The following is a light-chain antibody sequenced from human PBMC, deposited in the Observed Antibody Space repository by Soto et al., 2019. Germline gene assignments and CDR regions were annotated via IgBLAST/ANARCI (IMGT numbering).Light chain of an antibody. V-gene: IGKV1-5*03. CDR3: QQYNEYSWT. CDR1: QSITNW. J-gene: IGKJ1*01. Sequence: DIQMTQSPSTLSASVGDRVTITCRASQSITNWLAWYQQKPGKAPKLLIYKASSLESGVPSRFSGSGSGTEFTLTLSSLQPEDFATYYCQQYNEYSWTFGQGTEVDIK. CDR2: KAS.